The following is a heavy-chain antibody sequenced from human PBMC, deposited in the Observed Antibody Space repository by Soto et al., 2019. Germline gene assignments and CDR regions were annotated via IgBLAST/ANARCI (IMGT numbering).Heavy chain of an antibody. Sequence: SETLSLTCTVSGGSISSSSYYWGWIRQPPGKGLEWIGSIYYSGSTYYSPSLKSRVTISVDTSKNQFSLKLSSVTAAGTAGCYCARQGYYYDSSGGFDYGGQGPRVPAPS. J-gene: IGHJ4*02. CDR3: ARQGYYYDSSGGFDY. V-gene: IGHV4-39*01. CDR1: GGSISSSSYY. D-gene: IGHD3-22*01. CDR2: IYYSGST.